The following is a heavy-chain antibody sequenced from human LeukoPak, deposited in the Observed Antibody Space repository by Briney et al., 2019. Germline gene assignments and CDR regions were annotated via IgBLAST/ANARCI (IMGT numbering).Heavy chain of an antibody. CDR2: ISSSSSYI. CDR3: ARGRYDILTGYYDAFDI. D-gene: IGHD3-9*01. V-gene: IGHV3-21*01. J-gene: IGHJ3*02. Sequence: GGSLRLSCAASGFTFSSYTMNWVRQAPGKGLEWVSSISSSSSYINYADSVKGRFTISRDNAKNSLYLQMNSLRAEDTAVYYCARGRYDILTGYYDAFDIWGQGTMVTVSS. CDR1: GFTFSSYT.